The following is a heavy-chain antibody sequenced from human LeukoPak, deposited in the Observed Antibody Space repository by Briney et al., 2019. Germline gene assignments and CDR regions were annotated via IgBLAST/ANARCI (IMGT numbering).Heavy chain of an antibody. V-gene: IGHV4-39*01. J-gene: IGHJ4*02. CDR3: ARHPYSGYVDY. CDR1: GGSISSSSYY. D-gene: IGHD5-12*01. Sequence: SETLSLTCTVSGGSISSSSYYWGWIRQPPGKGLKWIGNIYYSGSTYYNPSLKGRVTISVDTSKNQFSLKLSSVTAADTAVYYCARHPYSGYVDYWGQGALVTVSS. CDR2: IYYSGST.